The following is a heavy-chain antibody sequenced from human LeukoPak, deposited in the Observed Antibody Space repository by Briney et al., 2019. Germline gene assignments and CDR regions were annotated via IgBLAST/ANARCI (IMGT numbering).Heavy chain of an antibody. Sequence: ASVKVSCKASGYTFTSYGISWVRQAPGQGLEWMGWISAYNGNTNYAQKLQGRVTMTTDTSTSTAYMELRSLRSDDTAVYYCARTPTSRYSSSRNVYWGQGTLVTVSS. CDR2: ISAYNGNT. CDR3: ARTPTSRYSSSRNVY. CDR1: GYTFTSYG. D-gene: IGHD6-13*01. V-gene: IGHV1-18*01. J-gene: IGHJ4*02.